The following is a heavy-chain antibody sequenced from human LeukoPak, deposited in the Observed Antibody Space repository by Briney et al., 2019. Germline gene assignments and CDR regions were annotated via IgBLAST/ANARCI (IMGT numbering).Heavy chain of an antibody. CDR1: GGSSRSGDYF. CDR3: AASGSVERGTFHI. V-gene: IGHV4-30-4*02. D-gene: IGHD3-10*01. CDR2: IHYSGNT. Sequence: PSETLSLTCAVSGGSSRSGDYFWSWIRQPPGKGLEWIGHIHYSGNTYYNPSLRSRVSISVDTSKKQFSLNLSSVTAADTAVYYCAASGSVERGTFHIWGQGTMVTVSS. J-gene: IGHJ3*02.